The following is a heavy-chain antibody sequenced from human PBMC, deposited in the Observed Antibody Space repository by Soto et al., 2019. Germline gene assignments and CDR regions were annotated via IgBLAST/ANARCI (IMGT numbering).Heavy chain of an antibody. CDR1: GFTFSSYA. J-gene: IGHJ5*02. V-gene: IGHV3-23*01. CDR3: AKGYCSGGSCYLFDP. Sequence: EVQLLESGGGLVQPGGSLRLSCAASGFTFSSYAMSWVRQAPGKGLEWVSAISGSGGSTYYADYVKGRFTISRDNSKNTLYLQMNSLRAEDTAVYYCAKGYCSGGSCYLFDPWGQGTLVTVSS. CDR2: ISGSGGST. D-gene: IGHD2-15*01.